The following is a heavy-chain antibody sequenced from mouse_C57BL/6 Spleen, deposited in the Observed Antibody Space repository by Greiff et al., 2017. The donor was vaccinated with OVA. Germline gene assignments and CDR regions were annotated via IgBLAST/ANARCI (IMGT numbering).Heavy chain of an antibody. CDR3: ARRDGYPFAY. CDR2: IDPSDSYT. V-gene: IGHV1-69*01. Sequence: QVQLQQPGAELVMPGASVKLSCKASGYTFTSYWMHWVKQRPGQGLEWIGEIDPSDSYTNYNQKFKVKSTLTVDKSSSTAYMQLSSLTSEDSAVYYCARRDGYPFAYWGQGTLVTVSA. D-gene: IGHD2-3*01. CDR1: GYTFTSYW. J-gene: IGHJ3*01.